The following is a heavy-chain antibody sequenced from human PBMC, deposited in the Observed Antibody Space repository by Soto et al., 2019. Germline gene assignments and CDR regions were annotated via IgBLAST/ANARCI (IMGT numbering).Heavy chain of an antibody. CDR2: IGTAGDT. D-gene: IGHD2-15*01. V-gene: IGHV3-13*01. CDR1: GFTFSNYD. Sequence: EVQLVESGGGLVQPGGSLRLSCAASGFTFSNYDMHCVRQVTGKGLEWVSTIGTAGDTYYPGSVKGRFTISRENAKNSLYPQMNSLRAEDTAVYYCARGRLISLYYFDYWGQGTLVTVSS. J-gene: IGHJ4*02. CDR3: ARGRLISLYYFDY.